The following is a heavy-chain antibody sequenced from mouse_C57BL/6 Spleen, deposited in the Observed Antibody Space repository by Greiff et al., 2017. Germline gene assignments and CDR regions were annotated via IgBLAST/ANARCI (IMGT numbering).Heavy chain of an antibody. CDR3: ARRIYYGSSPHYAMDY. V-gene: IGHV5-17*01. CDR1: GFTFSDYG. Sequence: EVQRVESGGGLVKPGGSLKLSCAASGFTFSDYGMHWVRQAPETGLEWVAYISSGSSTIYYADTVQGRIPISRDNAKNTLFLQMTSLRSEDTAMYYCARRIYYGSSPHYAMDYWGQGTSVTVSS. CDR2: ISSGSSTI. J-gene: IGHJ4*01. D-gene: IGHD1-1*01.